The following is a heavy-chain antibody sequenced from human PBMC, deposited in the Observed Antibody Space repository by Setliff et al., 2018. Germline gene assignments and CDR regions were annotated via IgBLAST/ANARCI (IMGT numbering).Heavy chain of an antibody. Sequence: GESLKISCAASGFTFSDHGMHWVRQAPGRGLEWVAFIQYDGIKTFHADSVQGRLSISRDNSRNTLYLQMNSLRPGDTAVYYCARGQGLYYFDSSGDYMDIWGHGALVT. D-gene: IGHD3-22*01. CDR3: ARGQGLYYFDSSGDYMDI. V-gene: IGHV3-30*02. CDR1: GFTFSDHG. J-gene: IGHJ4*01. CDR2: IQYDGIKT.